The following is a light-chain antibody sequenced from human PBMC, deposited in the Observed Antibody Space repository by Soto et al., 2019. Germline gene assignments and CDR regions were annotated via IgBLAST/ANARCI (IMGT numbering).Light chain of an antibody. Sequence: DIQMTQSPSTLSASVGDRVTITCRASQTINNKLAWYQKKPGKASNLLIYDGYTLESGVPSRFSCSGSGKEFTLALGSLQPDDFSNYYCQQYDTYFRYTFDQGTNLDIK. J-gene: IGKJ2*01. CDR2: DGY. CDR1: QTINNK. CDR3: QQYDTYFRYT. V-gene: IGKV1-5*01.